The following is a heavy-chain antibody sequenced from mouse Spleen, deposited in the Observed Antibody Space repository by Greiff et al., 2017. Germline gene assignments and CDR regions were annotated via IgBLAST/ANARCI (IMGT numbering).Heavy chain of an antibody. Sequence: QVQLQQPGAELVRPGTSVKLSCKASGYTFTSYWMHWVKQRPGQGLEWIGVIDPSDSYTNYNQKFKGKATLTVDTSSSTAYMQLSSLTSEDSAVYYCARLLGEPAWFAYWGQGTLVTVSA. CDR3: ARLLGEPAWFAY. D-gene: IGHD4-1*01. CDR1: GYTFTSYW. J-gene: IGHJ3*01. CDR2: IDPSDSYT. V-gene: IGHV1-59*01.